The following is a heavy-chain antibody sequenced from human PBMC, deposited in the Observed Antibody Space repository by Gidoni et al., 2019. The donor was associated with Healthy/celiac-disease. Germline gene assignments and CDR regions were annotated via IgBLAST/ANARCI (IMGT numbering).Heavy chain of an antibody. CDR2: ISGSGGST. CDR3: AKEGGAAVGRRVADFDY. CDR1: GVTFSRSA. V-gene: IGHV3-23*01. Sequence: EVQLLESGGGLVQPGGSRRLSCAASGVTFSRSALSWVRQAPGKGLEWVYSISGSGGSTYYADSVKGRFTISRDNSKNTLYLQMNSLRAEDTAVYYCAKEGGAAVGRRVADFDYWGQGTLVTVSS. D-gene: IGHD6-25*01. J-gene: IGHJ4*02.